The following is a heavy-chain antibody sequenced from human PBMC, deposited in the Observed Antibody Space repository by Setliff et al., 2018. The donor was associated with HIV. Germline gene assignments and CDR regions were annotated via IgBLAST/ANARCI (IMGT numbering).Heavy chain of an antibody. CDR1: GGSISSGSYY. CDR3: NIYYYYYMDV. J-gene: IGHJ6*03. V-gene: IGHV4-61*09. CDR2: IHTSGST. Sequence: SETLSLTCTVSGGSISSGSYYWSWIRQPAGKGLEWIGHIHTSGSTKYNPSLKSRVTISADTSKNQFFLKLTSVTAADTAVYYCNIYYYYYMDVWGKGTTVTVSS.